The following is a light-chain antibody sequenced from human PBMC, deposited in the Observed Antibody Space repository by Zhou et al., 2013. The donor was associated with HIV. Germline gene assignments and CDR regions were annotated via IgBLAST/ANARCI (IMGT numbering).Light chain of an antibody. CDR3: QHYSAFPLG. Sequence: AVRLTQSPTSVSASTGDRVTITCRASHDISSYLAWYQQKPGKAPNLLIHGASTLNSGVPSRFSGSGSGADFTLTISCLQSEDFATYYCQHYSAFPLGFGGGTKVEIK. CDR2: GAS. V-gene: IGKV1-8*01. CDR1: HDISSY. J-gene: IGKJ4*01.